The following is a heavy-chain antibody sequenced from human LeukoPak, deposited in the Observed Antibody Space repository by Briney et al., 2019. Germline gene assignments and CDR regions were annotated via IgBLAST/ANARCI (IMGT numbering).Heavy chain of an antibody. V-gene: IGHV3-30*02. D-gene: IGHD3-9*01. J-gene: IGHJ6*03. CDR1: GFTFSSYG. Sequence: GGSLRLSCAASGFTFSSYGMHWVRQAPGKGLEWVAFIRYDGSNKYYADSVEGRFTISRDNSKNTLYLQMNSLRAEDTAVYYCAKPTPARLRYFDWLSSPYYYMDVWGKGTTVTISS. CDR3: AKPTPARLRYFDWLSSPYYYMDV. CDR2: IRYDGSNK.